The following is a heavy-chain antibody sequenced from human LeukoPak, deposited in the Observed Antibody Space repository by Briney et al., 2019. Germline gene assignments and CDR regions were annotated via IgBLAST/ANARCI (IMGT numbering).Heavy chain of an antibody. CDR1: GFTLSSHA. CDR2: ISYNGGST. V-gene: IGHV3-64D*09. CDR3: VRRTGNYFDY. J-gene: IGHJ4*02. Sequence: GGSLRLSCSASGFTLSSHAMHWVRQAPGKALEYVSAISYNGGSTYYANSVKDRFPISRDNSKNTLYLQMSSLRPEDTAVFYCVRRTGNYFDYWGQGTLVTVSS. D-gene: IGHD3/OR15-3a*01.